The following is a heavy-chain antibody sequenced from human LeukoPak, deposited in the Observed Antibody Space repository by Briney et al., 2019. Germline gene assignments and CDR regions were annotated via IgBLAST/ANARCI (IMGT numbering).Heavy chain of an antibody. CDR3: AREPLGCGGDCHFDY. J-gene: IGHJ4*02. CDR1: GGTFSSYT. D-gene: IGHD2-21*02. V-gene: IGHV1-69*05. Sequence: SVKVSCKASGGTFSSYTFSWMRQAPGQGLEWMGRIIPIYDPVDYAQRFQGRVTITTDESTNTVYVELSSLRYEDTAVYYCAREPLGCGGDCHFDYWGQGTLVTVSS. CDR2: IIPIYDPV.